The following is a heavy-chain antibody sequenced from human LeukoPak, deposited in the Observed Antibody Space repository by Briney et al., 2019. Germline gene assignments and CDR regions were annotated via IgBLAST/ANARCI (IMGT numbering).Heavy chain of an antibody. V-gene: IGHV3-23*01. CDR3: AIMHPCYDGRGYSGQ. CDR1: GFTFSCYA. CDR2: ITTSGGSA. Sequence: GGSLRLSCAASGFTFSCYAMSWVRRAPGKGLEWVSGITTSGGSASYADSVKGRFTISRDNPGNTLFMEMHSLGAEDTAFYYCAIMHPCYDGRGYSGQWGQGTLVTVSS. J-gene: IGHJ4*02. D-gene: IGHD3-22*01.